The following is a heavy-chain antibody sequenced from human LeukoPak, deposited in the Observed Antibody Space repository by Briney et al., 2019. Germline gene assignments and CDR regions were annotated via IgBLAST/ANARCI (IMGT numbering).Heavy chain of an antibody. J-gene: IGHJ3*02. Sequence: GGSLRLSCTASGFTFSTSTMNWIRQAPGKGLEWVSSISSSSDYKYYADSVKGRFTISRDNAKNSLYLQMNSLRAEDTAVYYCARRPLWLYGAFDIWGQGTMVTVSS. CDR1: GFTFSTST. V-gene: IGHV3-21*01. CDR2: ISSSSDYK. CDR3: ARRPLWLYGAFDI. D-gene: IGHD2-2*02.